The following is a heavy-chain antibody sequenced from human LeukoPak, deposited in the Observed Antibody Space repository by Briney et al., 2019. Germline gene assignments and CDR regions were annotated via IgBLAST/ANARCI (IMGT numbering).Heavy chain of an antibody. CDR2: INHSGST. Sequence: SETLSLTCAVYGGSFSGYYWSWIRQPPGKGLEWIGEINHSGSTNYNPSLKSRVTISVDTSKNQFSLKLSSVTAADTAVYYCARGGIETIAARRLANWFDPWGQGTLVTVSS. CDR3: ARGGIETIAARRLANWFDP. J-gene: IGHJ5*02. V-gene: IGHV4-34*01. D-gene: IGHD6-6*01. CDR1: GGSFSGYY.